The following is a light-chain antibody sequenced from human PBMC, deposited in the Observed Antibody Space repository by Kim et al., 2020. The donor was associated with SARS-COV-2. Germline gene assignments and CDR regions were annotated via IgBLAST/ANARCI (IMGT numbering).Light chain of an antibody. CDR2: DNI. Sequence: APGKTATIICGGDSIGRRNVHWYQQKPGQAPVVVVYDNIGRPSGIPGRFSGSNSGNTATLTISRVDAGDEADYFCQVWDSGSEHVVFGGGTQLTVL. V-gene: IGLV3-21*03. CDR1: SIGRRN. J-gene: IGLJ2*01. CDR3: QVWDSGSEHVV.